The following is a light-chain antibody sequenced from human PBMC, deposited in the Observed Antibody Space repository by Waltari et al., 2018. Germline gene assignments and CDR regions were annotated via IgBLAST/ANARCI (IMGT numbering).Light chain of an antibody. Sequence: EIVMTPSPATLSVSPGERAALSCRASQTVSHSLAWYQQKPGQAPRLLIYGASTRANGIPARFSGGGSETEFTLIISNLQSEDVAIYYCQQYNNWPKTFGQGTRVEFK. CDR3: QQYNNWPKT. J-gene: IGKJ1*01. CDR1: QTVSHS. CDR2: GAS. V-gene: IGKV3-15*01.